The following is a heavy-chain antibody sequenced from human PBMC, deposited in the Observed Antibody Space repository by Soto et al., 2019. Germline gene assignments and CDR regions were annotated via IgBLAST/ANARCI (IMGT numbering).Heavy chain of an antibody. CDR2: IYYSGST. CDR1: GGSIGSYC. CDR3: ARLSRELFPSTH. V-gene: IGHV4-59*08. Sequence: PSETLSLTCSVSGGSIGSYCWSWIRQPPGKGLEWIGYIYYSGSTNYNPSLKSRVTISVDTSKNQFSLKLSSVTAADTAVYYCARLSRELFPSTHWGQGTLVTVSS. J-gene: IGHJ4*02. D-gene: IGHD2-15*01.